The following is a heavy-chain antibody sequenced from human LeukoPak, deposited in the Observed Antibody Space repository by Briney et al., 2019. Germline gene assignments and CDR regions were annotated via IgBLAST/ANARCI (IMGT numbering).Heavy chain of an antibody. Sequence: PGGSLRLSCAASGFSFSNSWMSWVRQAPGKGLEWVANIRQDGSLKYYVGSVKGRFTISRDNAENSLYLQMNSLRAEDTAVYYCARRYCSGGSCFAYFDYWGQGTLVTVSP. D-gene: IGHD2-15*01. CDR2: IRQDGSLK. V-gene: IGHV3-7*01. CDR1: GFSFSNSW. J-gene: IGHJ4*02. CDR3: ARRYCSGGSCFAYFDY.